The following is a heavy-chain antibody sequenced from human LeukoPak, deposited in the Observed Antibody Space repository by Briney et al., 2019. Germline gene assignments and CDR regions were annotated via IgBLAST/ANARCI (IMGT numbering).Heavy chain of an antibody. Sequence: ASVKVSCKASGYTFTGYYMHWVRQAPGQGLEWTGWINPNSGGTNYAQKFQGRVTMTRDTSISTAYMELSRLRSDDTAVYYCARGHGGSYSNYALYYFDYWGQGTLVTVSS. CDR3: ARGHGGSYSNYALYYFDY. CDR1: GYTFTGYY. D-gene: IGHD4-11*01. J-gene: IGHJ4*02. V-gene: IGHV1-2*02. CDR2: INPNSGGT.